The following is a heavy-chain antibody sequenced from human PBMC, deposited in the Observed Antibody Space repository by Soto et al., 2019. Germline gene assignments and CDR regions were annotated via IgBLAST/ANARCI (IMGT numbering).Heavy chain of an antibody. CDR3: ARAFCTNGVCYYFFDY. V-gene: IGHV3-48*01. J-gene: IGHJ4*01. D-gene: IGHD2-8*01. CDR1: GFILSDCA. Sequence: GGSLRLSCATSGFILSDCAMNWVRQAPGKGLEWVSYISSSSSVIDYADSVKGRFTVSRDNARNSLYLQMNSLRAEDTAVYYCARAFCTNGVCYYFFDYWGHGTLVTVSS. CDR2: ISSSSSVI.